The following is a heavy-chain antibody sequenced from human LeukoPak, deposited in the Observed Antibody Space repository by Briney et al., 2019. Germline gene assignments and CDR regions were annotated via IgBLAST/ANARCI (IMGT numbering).Heavy chain of an antibody. D-gene: IGHD3-22*01. CDR3: ARVVYDSSGYYPLIFDY. J-gene: IGHJ4*02. V-gene: IGHV4-34*01. Sequence: SETLSLTCAVYGGSFSGYYWSWIRQPPGKGLEWIGEINHSGSTNYNPSLKSRVTISVDTSKNQFSLKLSSVTAADTAVYYCARVVYDSSGYYPLIFDYWGQGTLVTVSS. CDR1: GGSFSGYY. CDR2: INHSGST.